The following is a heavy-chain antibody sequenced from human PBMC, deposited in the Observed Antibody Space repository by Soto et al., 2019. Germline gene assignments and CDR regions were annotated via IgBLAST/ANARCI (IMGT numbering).Heavy chain of an antibody. CDR2: INPNSGGT. CDR1: GYTFTGYY. V-gene: IGHV1-2*02. J-gene: IGHJ4*02. Sequence: ASVKVSCKASGYTFTGYYMHWVRQAPGQGLEWMGWINPNSGGTNYAQKFQGRVTMTRDTSISTAYMELSRLRSDDTAVYYCPRVGSSWYPPDYWGQGTRVTVSS. CDR3: PRVGSSWYPPDY. D-gene: IGHD6-13*01.